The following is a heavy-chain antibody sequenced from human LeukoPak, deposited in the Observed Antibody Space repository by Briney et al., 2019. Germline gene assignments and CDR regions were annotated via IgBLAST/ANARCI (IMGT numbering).Heavy chain of an antibody. Sequence: GRSLRLSCAASGFTFDDYAMHWVRQAPGKGLEWVSGISWNSGSIGYADSVKGRFTISRDNAKNSLYLQMNSLRAEDTAVYYCARDPPWELLGSYAFDIWGQGTMVTVSS. CDR3: ARDPPWELLGSYAFDI. D-gene: IGHD1-26*01. V-gene: IGHV3-9*01. J-gene: IGHJ3*02. CDR2: ISWNSGSI. CDR1: GFTFDDYA.